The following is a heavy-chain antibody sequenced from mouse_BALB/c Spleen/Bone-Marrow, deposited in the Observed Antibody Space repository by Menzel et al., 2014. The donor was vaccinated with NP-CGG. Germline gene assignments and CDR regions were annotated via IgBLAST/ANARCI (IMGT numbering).Heavy chain of an antibody. CDR2: IRNKANGYTT. J-gene: IGHJ2*01. CDR1: GFTFTDYY. Sequence: EVKVEESGGGLVQTGGSQRLSCATSGFTFTDYYMSWVRQPPGKALEWLGFIRNKANGYTTEYSASVKGRFTISRDNSQSILYLQMNTLRAEDSATYYCARDRGGLLHDYWGQGTTLTVSS. V-gene: IGHV7-3*02. D-gene: IGHD1-1*01. CDR3: ARDRGGLLHDY.